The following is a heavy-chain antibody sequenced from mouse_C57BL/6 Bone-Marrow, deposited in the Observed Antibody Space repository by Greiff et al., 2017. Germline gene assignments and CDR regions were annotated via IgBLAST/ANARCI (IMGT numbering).Heavy chain of an antibody. Sequence: QVQLQQSGAELVRPGTSVKVSCKASGYAFTNYLIEWVKQRPGQGLEWIGVINPGSGGTNYNEKFKGKATLTADKSSSTAYMQLRSLTSEDSAVYFCARRWVYAMDYWGQGTSVTVSS. J-gene: IGHJ4*01. D-gene: IGHD4-1*01. V-gene: IGHV1-54*01. CDR1: GYAFTNYL. CDR3: ARRWVYAMDY. CDR2: INPGSGGT.